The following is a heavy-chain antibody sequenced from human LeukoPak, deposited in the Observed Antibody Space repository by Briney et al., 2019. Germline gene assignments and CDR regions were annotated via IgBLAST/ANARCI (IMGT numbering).Heavy chain of an antibody. Sequence: PGGSLRLSCAASGFTFSSYSMNWVRQAPGKGLEWVSYISSSSSTIYYADSVKGRFTISRDNAKNSLYLQMNSLRAENTAVYYCARDYVRFCSSTSCPPEYWGQGILVTVSS. CDR2: ISSSSSTI. CDR3: ARDYVRFCSSTSCPPEY. D-gene: IGHD2-2*01. J-gene: IGHJ4*02. CDR1: GFTFSSYS. V-gene: IGHV3-48*01.